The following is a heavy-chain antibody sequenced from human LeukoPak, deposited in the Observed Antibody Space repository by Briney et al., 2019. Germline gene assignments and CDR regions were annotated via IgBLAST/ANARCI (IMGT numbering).Heavy chain of an antibody. CDR2: IYPGDSDT. D-gene: IGHD6-6*01. J-gene: IGHJ6*03. V-gene: IGHV5-51*01. Sequence: GESLKISCKGSGYSFTSYWIGWVRQMPGKGLEWMGIIYPGDSDTRYSPSFQGQVTISADKSISTAYLQWSSLKASDTAMYYCARHFGSSFPEVGYYYYMDVWGKGTTVTVSS. CDR1: GYSFTSYW. CDR3: ARHFGSSFPEVGYYYYMDV.